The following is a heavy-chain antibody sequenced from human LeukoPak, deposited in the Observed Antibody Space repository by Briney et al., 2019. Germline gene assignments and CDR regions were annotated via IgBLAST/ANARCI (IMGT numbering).Heavy chain of an antibody. D-gene: IGHD2-21*02. J-gene: IGHJ4*02. Sequence: GGSLRLSCAASGFTFSSYEMNWVRQAPGKGLEWVSYISTSGGIIYYADSVKGRFTISRDNAMNSLYLQMNSLRAEDTAIYYCVREGRDVGDGFDYWGQGTLVTVSS. CDR1: GFTFSSYE. V-gene: IGHV3-48*03. CDR3: VREGRDVGDGFDY. CDR2: ISTSGGII.